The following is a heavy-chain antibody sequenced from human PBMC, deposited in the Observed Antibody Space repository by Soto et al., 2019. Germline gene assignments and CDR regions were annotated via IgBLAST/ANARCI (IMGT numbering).Heavy chain of an antibody. CDR3: ARDGRHYYDSSGYYYFDY. J-gene: IGHJ4*02. D-gene: IGHD3-22*01. CDR2: VFYTGRA. CDR1: GGSLGSYY. Sequence: PSETLSLTCTVSGGSLGSYYWSWIRQPPGKGLEWIGYVFYTGRANYNASLKSRVSISLDTSNYQFPLKLSSVTAADTAVYYCARDGRHYYDSSGYYYFDYWGQGTLVTVSS. V-gene: IGHV4-59*12.